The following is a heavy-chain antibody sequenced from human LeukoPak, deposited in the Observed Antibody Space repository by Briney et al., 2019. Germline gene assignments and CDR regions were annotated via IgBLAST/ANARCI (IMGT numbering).Heavy chain of an antibody. CDR3: IAVAGQGTWFDP. D-gene: IGHD6-19*01. V-gene: IGHV3-21*01. CDR1: GFTLSSYS. CDR2: ISSSSSYI. J-gene: IGHJ5*02. Sequence: PGGSLRLSCAASGFTLSSYSMNWVRQAPGKGLEWVSSISSSSSYIYYADSVKGRFTISRDNAKNSLYLQMNSLRAEDTAVYYCIAVAGQGTWFDPWGQGTLVTVSS.